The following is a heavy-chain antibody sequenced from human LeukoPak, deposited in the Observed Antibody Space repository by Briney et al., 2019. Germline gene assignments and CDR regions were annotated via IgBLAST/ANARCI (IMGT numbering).Heavy chain of an antibody. J-gene: IGHJ4*02. CDR2: SIPIFGTA. CDR1: GYTFTSYG. D-gene: IGHD5-24*01. Sequence: ASVKVSCKASGYTFTSYGISWVRQAPGQGLEWWGGSIPIFGTANYAQKFKGRVTITADKSTSTAYLELSSLRSEDPAVYYYARDREMATITGMCDYGGEGTLATV. V-gene: IGHV1-69*06. CDR3: ARDREMATITGMCDY.